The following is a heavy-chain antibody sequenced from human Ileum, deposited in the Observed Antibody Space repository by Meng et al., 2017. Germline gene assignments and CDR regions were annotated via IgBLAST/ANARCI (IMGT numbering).Heavy chain of an antibody. D-gene: IGHD5-18*01. Sequence: QVQLRESGPGLVKPSQTLSLTCTVSGGSYGASLSSTAYYWTWIRQPPGKGLEWIGNIDYSGSTYYTPSLRSRVTMSLDTSKNQFSLNFTSMTAADTAVYYCASGGALWLRGVVDYWGQGALVTVSS. CDR3: ASGGALWLRGVVDY. CDR2: IDYSGST. J-gene: IGHJ4*02. CDR1: GGSYGASLSSTAYY. V-gene: IGHV4-30-4*01.